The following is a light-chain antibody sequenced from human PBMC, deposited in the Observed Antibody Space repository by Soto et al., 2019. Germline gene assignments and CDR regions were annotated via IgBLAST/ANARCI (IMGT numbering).Light chain of an antibody. CDR2: DAS. CDR3: QQRSNWPPIT. CDR1: QSVSSY. Sequence: ETVLTQSPATLSLSPGERATLSCRASQSVSSYLAWYQQKPGQAPRLLIYDASNRATGIPARFSGSGSGTDVTLTISSLEPEDSAVYYCQQRSNWPPITFGQGTRLEIK. J-gene: IGKJ5*01. V-gene: IGKV3-11*01.